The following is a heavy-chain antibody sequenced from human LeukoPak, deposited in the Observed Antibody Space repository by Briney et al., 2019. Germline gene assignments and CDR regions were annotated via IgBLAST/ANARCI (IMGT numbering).Heavy chain of an antibody. Sequence: GGSLRLSCAASGFTLSSYEMNWVRQAPGKGLEWVSYISSSGSTKYYADSVKGRFTISRDNAKNSLYLQMNNLRAEDTAVYYCARHLWLSGNDYWGQGTLVTVSS. CDR3: ARHLWLSGNDY. CDR1: GFTLSSYE. V-gene: IGHV3-48*03. D-gene: IGHD5-18*01. J-gene: IGHJ4*02. CDR2: ISSSGSTK.